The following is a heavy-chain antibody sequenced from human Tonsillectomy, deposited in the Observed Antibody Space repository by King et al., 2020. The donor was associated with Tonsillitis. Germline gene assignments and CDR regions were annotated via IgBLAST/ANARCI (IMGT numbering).Heavy chain of an antibody. V-gene: IGHV3-33*05. CDR2: MSHNGRDK. Sequence: VQLVESGGGVVPPGRSLSLSCSVSGFPLSSSGIHWVRQAPGKGPEWVTVMSHNGRDKYYRDSVQGRFTIYRDNSRSTVYLQMNFLRVEATAREGWARRHREEDGRDVGGQGTSGTVS. CDR1: GFPLSSSG. CDR3: ARRHREEDGRDV. D-gene: IGHD1-14*01. J-gene: IGHJ6*02.